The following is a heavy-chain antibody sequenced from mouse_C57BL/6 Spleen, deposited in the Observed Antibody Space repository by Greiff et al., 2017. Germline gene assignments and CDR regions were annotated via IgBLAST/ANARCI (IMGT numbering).Heavy chain of an antibody. V-gene: IGHV5-4*01. D-gene: IGHD2-3*01. CDR3: ARDRGSMMVTKYYFDY. CDR1: GFTFSSYA. CDR2: ISDGGSYT. J-gene: IGHJ2*01. Sequence: DVHLVESGGALVKPGGSLKLSCAASGFTFSSYAMSWVRQTPEKRLEWVATISDGGSYTYYPDNVKGRFTISRDNAKNNLYLQMSHLKSEDTAMYSCARDRGSMMVTKYYFDYWGQGTTLTVSS.